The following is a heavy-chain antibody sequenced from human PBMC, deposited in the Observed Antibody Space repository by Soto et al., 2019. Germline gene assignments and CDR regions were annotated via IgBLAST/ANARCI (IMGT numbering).Heavy chain of an antibody. CDR2: ISSSSRTI. Sequence: GGSLRLSCAASGFTFSIYSMNWARQSPGKGLEWILYISSSSRTIYYPDSVKGRFTISRDNAKNSLYLQMNSLRAEDTAVYYCARGTLTSIDMVDYWGQGT. D-gene: IGHD2-21*01. CDR3: ARGTLTSIDMVDY. V-gene: IGHV3-48*01. J-gene: IGHJ4*02. CDR1: GFTFSIYS.